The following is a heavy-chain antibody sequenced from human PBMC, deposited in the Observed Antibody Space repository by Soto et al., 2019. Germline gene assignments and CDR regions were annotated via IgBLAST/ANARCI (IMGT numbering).Heavy chain of an antibody. CDR2: IKQDGSEK. V-gene: IGHV3-7*03. D-gene: IGHD3-22*01. J-gene: IGHJ3*02. Sequence: GGSLRLSCAVSGFNFSSYWMSWVRQAPGKGLEWVANIKQDGSEKYYVDSVKGRFTISRDNAKNSLYLQMNSLRAEDTAVYYCXTTMIVVVITSNDAFDIWGQGTMVTVSS. CDR3: XTTMIVVVITSNDAFDI. CDR1: GFNFSSYW.